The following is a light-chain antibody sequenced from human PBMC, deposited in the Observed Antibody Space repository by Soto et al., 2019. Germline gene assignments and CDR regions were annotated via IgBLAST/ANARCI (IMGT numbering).Light chain of an antibody. CDR3: LQHNDYPPP. J-gene: IGKJ1*01. Sequence: DIQMTQSPSSLSASVGDRVTITCRASQAIRNELGWFQQKPGKAPKRLIYIASSLQSGVPSRFSGSGSGTEFTLTISSLQPEDYATYYCLQHNDYPPPFGQGTKVEI. V-gene: IGKV1-17*01. CDR2: IAS. CDR1: QAIRNE.